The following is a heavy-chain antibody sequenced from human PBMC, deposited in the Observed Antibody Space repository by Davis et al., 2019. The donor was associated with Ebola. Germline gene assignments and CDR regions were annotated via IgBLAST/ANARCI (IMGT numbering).Heavy chain of an antibody. J-gene: IGHJ5*02. CDR1: GGSLRSGGYY. D-gene: IGHD3-10*01. CDR3: ARATTDVLLWFGELPRVGWFDP. V-gene: IGHV4-31*03. CDR2: IYYSGRT. Sequence: SETLSLTCTVSGGSLRSGGYYWSWIRQHPGKGLEWIGYIYYSGRTYYNPSLKSRVTISVDTSKNQFSLKLSSVTAADTAVYYCARATTDVLLWFGELPRVGWFDPWGQGTLVTVSS.